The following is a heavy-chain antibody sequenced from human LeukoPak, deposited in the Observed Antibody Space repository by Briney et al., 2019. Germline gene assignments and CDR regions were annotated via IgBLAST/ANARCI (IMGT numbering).Heavy chain of an antibody. J-gene: IGHJ3*02. CDR1: GGSFSGYY. CDR2: IFYSGST. V-gene: IGHV4-34*12. CDR3: ARQGSFFAAYDSSGSQFAFDI. D-gene: IGHD3-22*01. Sequence: SETLSLTCAVYGGSFSGYYWSWIRQPPGKGLEWIGSIFYSGSTHYNPSLKSRVTISVDTSKNQFSLKLSSVTAADTAVYYCARQGSFFAAYDSSGSQFAFDIWGQGTMVTVSS.